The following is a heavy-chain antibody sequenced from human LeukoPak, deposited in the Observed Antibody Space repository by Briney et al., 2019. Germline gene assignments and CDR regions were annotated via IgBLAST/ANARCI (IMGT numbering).Heavy chain of an antibody. J-gene: IGHJ5*02. V-gene: IGHV1-24*01. Sequence: ASVKVSCKVSGYTLTELSMHWVRQAPGKGLEWMGGFDPEDGETIYAQRFQGRVTMTEDTSTDTAYMELSSLRSEDTAVYYCATVGGYYYGSGSYLRFDPWGQGTLVTVSS. CDR1: GYTLTELS. CDR2: FDPEDGET. CDR3: ATVGGYYYGSGSYLRFDP. D-gene: IGHD3-10*01.